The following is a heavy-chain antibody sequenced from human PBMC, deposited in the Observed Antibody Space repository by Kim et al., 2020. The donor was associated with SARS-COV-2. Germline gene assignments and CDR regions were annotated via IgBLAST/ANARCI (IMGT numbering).Heavy chain of an antibody. D-gene: IGHD6-19*01. Sequence: GGSLRLSCAASGFTVSSNHMTWVRQAPGKGLEWVSVIYGGGSTYYADSVKGRFTISRDNSKNTVSLQMNSLRAEDTAIYYCASSPSSGLYYFDSWGQGMLVTVSS. CDR2: IYGGGST. V-gene: IGHV3-53*01. J-gene: IGHJ4*02. CDR3: ASSPSSGLYYFDS. CDR1: GFTVSSNH.